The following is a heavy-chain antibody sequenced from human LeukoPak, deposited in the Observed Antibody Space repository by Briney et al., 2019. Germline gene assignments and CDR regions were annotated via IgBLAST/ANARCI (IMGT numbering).Heavy chain of an antibody. CDR1: GFTFSSYA. J-gene: IGHJ4*02. CDR3: ARLQLWSYHFDY. CDR2: ISYDGSNK. D-gene: IGHD5-18*01. Sequence: GGSLRLSCAASGFTFSSYAMHWVRQAPGKGPEWVAVISYDGSNKYYADSVKGRFTISRDNSKNTLYLQMNSLRAEDTAVYYCARLQLWSYHFDYWGQGTLVTVSS. V-gene: IGHV3-30-3*01.